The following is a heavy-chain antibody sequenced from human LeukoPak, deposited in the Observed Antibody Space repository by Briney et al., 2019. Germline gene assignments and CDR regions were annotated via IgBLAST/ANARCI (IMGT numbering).Heavy chain of an antibody. J-gene: IGHJ4*02. V-gene: IGHV4-38-2*02. Sequence: SETLSLTCTVSGYSISSGYYWGWIRQPPGKGLEWIGSIYHSGSTYYNPSLKSRVTISVDTSKNQFSLQLNSVTPEDTAVYYCARDGTYGPGKFDYWGQGTLVTVSS. CDR1: GYSISSGYY. CDR2: IYHSGST. CDR3: ARDGTYGPGKFDY. D-gene: IGHD3-10*01.